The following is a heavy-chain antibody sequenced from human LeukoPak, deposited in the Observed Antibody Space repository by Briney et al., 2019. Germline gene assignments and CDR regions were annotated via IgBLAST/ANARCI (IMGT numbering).Heavy chain of an antibody. CDR2: ISRSSSFT. CDR3: ARDKEITIFGHLGS. D-gene: IGHD3-3*01. Sequence: PGGSLSLSCAASGFTFSSYTMNWVRQAPGKGLDWVSSISRSSSFTYYADSVKGRFTISRDDAKNSLYLEMNSMRAEDTGVYYCARDKEITIFGHLGSWGQGTLVTVSS. V-gene: IGHV3-21*01. CDR1: GFTFSSYT. J-gene: IGHJ4*02.